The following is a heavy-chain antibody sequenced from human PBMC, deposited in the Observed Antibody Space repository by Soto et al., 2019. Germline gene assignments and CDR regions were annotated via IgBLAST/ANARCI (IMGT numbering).Heavy chain of an antibody. CDR3: ARAHYGSGRPYYYYMDV. CDR2: INAGNGNT. V-gene: IGHV1-3*01. Sequence: GASVKVSCKASGYTFTSYAMHWARQAPGQRLEWMGWINAGNGNTKYSQKFQGRVTITRDTSASTAYMELSSLRSEDTAVYYCARAHYGSGRPYYYYMDVWGKGTTVTVSS. D-gene: IGHD3-10*01. J-gene: IGHJ6*03. CDR1: GYTFTSYA.